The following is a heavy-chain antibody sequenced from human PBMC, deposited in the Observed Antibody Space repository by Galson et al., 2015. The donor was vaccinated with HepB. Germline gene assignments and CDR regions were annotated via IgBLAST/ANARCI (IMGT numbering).Heavy chain of an antibody. Sequence: SLRLSCAASGFTFSSYWMSWVRQAPGKGLEWVANIKQDGSEKYYVDSVKGRFTISRDNAKNSLYLQMNSLRAEDTAVYYCARDYCSGGSGYSGPLVSDYWGQGTLVTVSS. CDR1: GFTFSSYW. J-gene: IGHJ4*02. V-gene: IGHV3-7*03. CDR3: ARDYCSGGSGYSGPLVSDY. D-gene: IGHD2-15*01. CDR2: IKQDGSEK.